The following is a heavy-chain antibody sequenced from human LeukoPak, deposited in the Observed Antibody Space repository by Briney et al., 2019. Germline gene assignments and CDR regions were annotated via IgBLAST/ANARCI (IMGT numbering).Heavy chain of an antibody. CDR2: IQISSDNT. Sequence: GGSLRLSCTASGFTFIEYSMNWVRQAPGKGLEWISYIQISSDNTQFADSVKGRFTMSTDNAKSTLYLQMSSLRVEDTAVYYCARDHNNAFYNSGERTLVSASS. CDR1: GFTFIEYS. V-gene: IGHV3-48*04. CDR3: ARDHNNAFYN. D-gene: IGHD1-1*01. J-gene: IGHJ4*02.